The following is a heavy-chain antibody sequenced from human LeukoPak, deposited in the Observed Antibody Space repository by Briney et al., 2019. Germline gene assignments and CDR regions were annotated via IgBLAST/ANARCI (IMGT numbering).Heavy chain of an antibody. Sequence: GGSLRLSCAASGFTFSTYNMNWVRQAPGKGLEWVSSISCRSSNIYYADSVKGRFTVSRDNAKNSLYLQMNSLGAEDTAVYFCARPRFTTSWDFDYWGQGALVTVSS. CDR3: ARPRFTTSWDFDY. V-gene: IGHV3-21*01. J-gene: IGHJ4*02. CDR2: ISCRSSNI. CDR1: GFTFSTYN. D-gene: IGHD6-13*01.